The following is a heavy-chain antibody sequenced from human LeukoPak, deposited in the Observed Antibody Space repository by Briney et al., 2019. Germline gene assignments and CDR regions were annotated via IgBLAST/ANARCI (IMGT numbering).Heavy chain of an antibody. V-gene: IGHV3-74*01. J-gene: IGHJ4*02. CDR3: ARDLSAVAGKDRTDY. D-gene: IGHD6-19*01. CDR2: INSDGSST. Sequence: PGGSLRLSCAASGFTFSSYWMHWVRQAPGKGLVWVSRINSDGSSTSYADSVKGRFTISRDNTKNSMYLQMNSLRAEDTAVYYCARDLSAVAGKDRTDYWGQGTLVTASS. CDR1: GFTFSSYW.